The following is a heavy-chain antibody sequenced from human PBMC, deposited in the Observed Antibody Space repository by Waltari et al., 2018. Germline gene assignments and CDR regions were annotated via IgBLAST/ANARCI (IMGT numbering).Heavy chain of an antibody. CDR1: GDTFNTYA. V-gene: IGHV1-69*04. CDR2: IVPILRLT. CDR3: ALSPQQLLAFDF. J-gene: IGHJ3*01. D-gene: IGHD6-13*01. Sequence: QVQVVQSGTGVKKPGSSVRVSCKVSGDTFNTYAISWVRQAPGQGLEWMGKIVPILRLTNFSQKFRDRVTLTATTSTTTAFMDLTDLTSEDTAVYYCALSPQQLLAFDFWGQGTMVTVSS.